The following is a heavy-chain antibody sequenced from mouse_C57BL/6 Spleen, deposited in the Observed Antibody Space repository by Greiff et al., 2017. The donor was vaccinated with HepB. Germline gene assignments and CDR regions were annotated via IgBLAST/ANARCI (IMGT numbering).Heavy chain of an antibody. D-gene: IGHD1-1*01. J-gene: IGHJ3*01. CDR2: IDPSDSYT. Sequence: QVQLPQPGAELVKPGASVKLSCKASGYTFTSYWMQWVKQRPGQGLEWIGEIDPSDSYTNYNQKFKGKATLTVDTSSSTAYMQLSSLTSEDSAVYYCARERNYYGSSWFAYWGQGTLVTVSA. CDR3: ARERNYYGSSWFAY. CDR1: GYTFTSYW. V-gene: IGHV1-50*01.